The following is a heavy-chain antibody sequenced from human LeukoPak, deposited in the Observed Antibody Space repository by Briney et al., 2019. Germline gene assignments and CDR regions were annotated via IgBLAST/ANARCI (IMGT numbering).Heavy chain of an antibody. D-gene: IGHD2-2*01. CDR3: ARDFRYCSSTSCNYGMDV. Sequence: SETLSLTCNVSGGSISSSTYYWGWIRQAPGKGLEWIGNLYYTGSTNYNPSLESRVTISVDTSENHFSLKLSSVTAADTAVYYCARDFRYCSSTSCNYGMDVWGQGTTVTVSS. CDR2: LYYTGST. J-gene: IGHJ6*02. V-gene: IGHV4-39*02. CDR1: GGSISSSTYY.